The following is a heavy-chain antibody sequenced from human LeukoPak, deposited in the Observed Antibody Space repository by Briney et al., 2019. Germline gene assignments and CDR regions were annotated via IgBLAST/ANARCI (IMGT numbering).Heavy chain of an antibody. Sequence: SETLSLTCTVSGGSISSHYWSWIRQPPGKGLEWIGYIYYGGSTNYNPSLKSRVTISVDTSKNQFSLKLSSVTAADTAVYYCARVGSGDFWSGYYNYYYYYMDVWGKGTTVTVSS. CDR2: IYYGGST. V-gene: IGHV4-59*11. D-gene: IGHD3-3*01. CDR3: ARVGSGDFWSGYYNYYYYYMDV. CDR1: GGSISSHY. J-gene: IGHJ6*03.